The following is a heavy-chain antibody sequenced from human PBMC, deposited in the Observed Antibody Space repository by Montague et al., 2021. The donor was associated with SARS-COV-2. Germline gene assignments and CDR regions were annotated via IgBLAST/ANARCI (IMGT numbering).Heavy chain of an antibody. Sequence: PALVKPTQTLTLTCTFSGFSLSTSGMCVSWIRQPPGKALEWLALXXWDDDKYYSISLKTRLTISKDTSKNQVVLTMTNMDPVDTATYYCARMPVLLWFGELGYYGMDVWGQGTTVTVSS. CDR2: XXWDDDK. CDR3: ARMPVLLWFGELGYYGMDV. V-gene: IGHV2-70*01. J-gene: IGHJ6*02. CDR1: GFSLSTSGMC. D-gene: IGHD3-10*01.